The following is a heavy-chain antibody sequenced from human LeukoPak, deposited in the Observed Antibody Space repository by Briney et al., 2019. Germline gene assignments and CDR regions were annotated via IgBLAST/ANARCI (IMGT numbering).Heavy chain of an antibody. Sequence: GGSLRLSCGVSGFFPSSSAMSWVRPAPGKGLEWVSTISNSGGSTYYADSVRGRFTISRDHSNNTLYLQMNSLRAEDTAVYYCAGMSGEDFYYYHYGMDVWGQGTTVTVSS. J-gene: IGHJ6*02. CDR1: GFFPSSSA. D-gene: IGHD3-10*01. CDR2: ISNSGGST. CDR3: AGMSGEDFYYYHYGMDV. V-gene: IGHV3-23*01.